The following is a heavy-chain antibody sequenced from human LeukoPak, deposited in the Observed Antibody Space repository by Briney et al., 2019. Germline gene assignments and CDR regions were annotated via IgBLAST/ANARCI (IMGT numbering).Heavy chain of an antibody. V-gene: IGHV4-4*02. CDR2: IYHSGTT. Sequence: PSETLSLTCAVSGGSITSSNWWSWVRQPPGKGLEWIGEIYHSGTTNYNPSLKNRVTMSVDTSRNQISLKLNFVTAADTAVYYCARDRGGYTYSHDYWGQGTLVTVSS. CDR1: GGSITSSNW. D-gene: IGHD5-18*01. J-gene: IGHJ4*02. CDR3: ARDRGGYTYSHDY.